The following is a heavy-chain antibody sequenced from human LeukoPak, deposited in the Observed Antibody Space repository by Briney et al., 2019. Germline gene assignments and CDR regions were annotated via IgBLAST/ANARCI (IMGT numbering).Heavy chain of an antibody. J-gene: IGHJ4*02. Sequence: ASVKVSCKASGYTFTSYDINWVRQATGQGLEWMGWINPNSGGTNYAQKFQGRVTMTRDTSISTAYMELSRVRSDDTAVYYCARGQWIQLWLFDYWGQGTLVTVSS. D-gene: IGHD5-18*01. CDR3: ARGQWIQLWLFDY. CDR1: GYTFTSYD. CDR2: INPNSGGT. V-gene: IGHV1-2*02.